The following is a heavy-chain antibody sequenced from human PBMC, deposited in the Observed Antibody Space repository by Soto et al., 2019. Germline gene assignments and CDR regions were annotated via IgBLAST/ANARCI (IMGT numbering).Heavy chain of an antibody. CDR2: INPNSGGT. J-gene: IGHJ3*02. CDR1: GYTFTGYY. Sequence: ASVKVSCKASGYTFTGYYMHWVRQAPGQGLEWMGWINPNSGGTNYAQKFQGRVTMSRDTSISTAYMELSRLRSDDTAVYYCATDGGIAAAHPVGHDAFDIWGQGTMVTVSS. D-gene: IGHD6-13*01. V-gene: IGHV1-2*02. CDR3: ATDGGIAAAHPVGHDAFDI.